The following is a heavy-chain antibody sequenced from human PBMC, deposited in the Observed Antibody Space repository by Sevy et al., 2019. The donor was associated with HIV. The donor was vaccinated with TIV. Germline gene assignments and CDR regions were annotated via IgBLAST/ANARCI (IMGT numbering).Heavy chain of an antibody. V-gene: IGHV4-31*03. CDR3: ARDHKYYDFWSGYSETNGMDV. CDR1: GGSISSGGYY. J-gene: IGHJ6*02. D-gene: IGHD3-3*01. CDR2: IYYSGST. Sequence: SETLSLTCTVSGGSISSGGYYWSWIRQHPGKGLEWIGYIYYSGSTYYNPSLKSRVTISVDTSKNQFSLKESSVTAADKAVYYCARDHKYYDFWSGYSETNGMDVWGQGTTVTVSS.